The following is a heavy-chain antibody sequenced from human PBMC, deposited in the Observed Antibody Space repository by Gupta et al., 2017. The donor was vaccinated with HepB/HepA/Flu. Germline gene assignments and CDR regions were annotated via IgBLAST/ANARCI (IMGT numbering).Heavy chain of an antibody. V-gene: IGHV4-39*01. Sequence: QLQLQESGPGLVKPSETLSITCSVSGGPVSTNTYYWGWIRQPPGKGLEWIGSIYYSGSIYYNPSLESRVTISLDMSKNQFSLRMRSVTATDTAVYYCVRHVNGVYFPADYWGQGTLVTVSS. CDR1: GGPVSTNTYY. J-gene: IGHJ4*02. CDR3: VRHVNGVYFPADY. D-gene: IGHD2-8*01. CDR2: IYYSGSI.